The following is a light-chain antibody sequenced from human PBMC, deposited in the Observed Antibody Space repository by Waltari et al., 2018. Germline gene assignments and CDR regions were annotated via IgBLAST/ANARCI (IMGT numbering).Light chain of an antibody. V-gene: IGKV3-20*01. J-gene: IGKJ1*01. Sequence: SCRASQGVGRTLAWCQKTPCQPPRLLIYCASTRATASPDRFIGSGAGTDFSLTSSRLEPEDFAVYYCQHYVRLPVTFGQGTTVEIK. CDR2: CAS. CDR3: QHYVRLPVT. CDR1: QGVGRT.